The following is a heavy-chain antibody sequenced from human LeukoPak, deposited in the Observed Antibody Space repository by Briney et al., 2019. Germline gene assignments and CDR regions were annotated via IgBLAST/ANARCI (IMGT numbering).Heavy chain of an antibody. D-gene: IGHD6-19*01. CDR1: GGSISSYY. V-gene: IGHV4-59*01. CDR3: ARGDSSGWGFVGY. J-gene: IGHJ4*02. Sequence: SETLSLTCTVSGGSISSYYWSWIRQPPGKGLEWIGYIYYSGSTNYNPSLKSRVTISVDTSKNQFSLKLSSVTAADTAVYYCARGDSSGWGFVGYWGQETLVTVSS. CDR2: IYYSGST.